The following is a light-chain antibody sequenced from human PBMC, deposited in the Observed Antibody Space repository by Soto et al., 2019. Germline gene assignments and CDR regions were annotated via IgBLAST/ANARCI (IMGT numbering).Light chain of an antibody. V-gene: IGKV1-5*03. J-gene: IGKJ1*01. CDR3: QQYQSYPWT. CDR2: KAA. CDR1: QSITDS. Sequence: DIQMTQSPSTLSASVGDRVTITCRASQSITDSLAWYQQKPGKAPKLLIYKAATLERGVTSRFSGSGSGTEFTLAISSLQPDDFATYYCQQYQSYPWTFGQGTKVEVK.